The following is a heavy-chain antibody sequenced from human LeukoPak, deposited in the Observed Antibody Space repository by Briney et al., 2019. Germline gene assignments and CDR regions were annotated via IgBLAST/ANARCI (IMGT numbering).Heavy chain of an antibody. CDR3: ARGAAATY. CDR2: IHYTGSS. J-gene: IGHJ4*02. CDR1: GGSISTYY. D-gene: IGHD6-13*01. V-gene: IGHV4-59*01. Sequence: PSETLSLTCAVSGGSISTYYWSSIRHPPGKGLEWIGYIHYTGSSNYNPPLKSRVTISLDTSKNQFSLKLSSVTAADTAVYSCARGAAATYWGQGTLVTVSS.